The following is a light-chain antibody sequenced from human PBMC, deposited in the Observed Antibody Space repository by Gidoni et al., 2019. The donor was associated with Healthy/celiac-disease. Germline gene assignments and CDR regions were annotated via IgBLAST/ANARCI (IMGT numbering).Light chain of an antibody. V-gene: IGKV1-39*01. J-gene: IGKJ2*03. CDR2: AAS. CDR3: QQSYSTPPYS. Sequence: DIQMTQSPSSLSASVGDRVTIPCRASQSISSYLNWYQQKPGKAPKLLIYAASSLQRGFPSRFSGSGSGTDFTLTISSLQPEDVATYYCQQSYSTPPYSFGQGTKLEIK. CDR1: QSISSY.